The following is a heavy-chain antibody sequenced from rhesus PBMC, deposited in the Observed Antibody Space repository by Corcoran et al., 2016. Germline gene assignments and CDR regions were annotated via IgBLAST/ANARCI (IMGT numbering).Heavy chain of an antibody. CDR2: IKNKAEGGAA. CDR1: GFTFSPYW. J-gene: IGHJ4*01. Sequence: EVQLVESGGGLVQPGGSLRLSCAASGFTFSPYWMRLVRPAPGSGREWVGFIKNKAEGGAAGYAESVKGRFTIERDDSKNILYLQRNSLKTEDTAVYYCTRNNWPYRFDYWGQGVLVTVSS. CDR3: TRNNWPYRFDY. D-gene: IGHD1-38*01. V-gene: IGHV3S11*01.